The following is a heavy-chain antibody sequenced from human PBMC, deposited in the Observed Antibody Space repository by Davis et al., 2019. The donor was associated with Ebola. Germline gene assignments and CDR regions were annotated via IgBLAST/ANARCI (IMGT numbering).Heavy chain of an antibody. Sequence: GESLKISCAASGFTFSSYSMNWVRQAPGKGLEWVSYISSSSSTIYYADSVKGRFTISRDNAKNSLYLQMNSLRAEDTAVYYCAREVRITIFGVVYYYGMDVWGQGTTVTVSS. CDR3: AREVRITIFGVVYYYGMDV. J-gene: IGHJ6*02. V-gene: IGHV3-48*01. D-gene: IGHD3-3*01. CDR1: GFTFSSYS. CDR2: ISSSSSTI.